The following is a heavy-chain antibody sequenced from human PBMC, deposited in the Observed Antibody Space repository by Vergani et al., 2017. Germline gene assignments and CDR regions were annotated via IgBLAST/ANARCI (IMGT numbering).Heavy chain of an antibody. Sequence: EVQLVESGGGLVQPGGSLRLSCAASGFTVSSNYMSWVRQAPGKGLEWVSVIYSGGSTYYADSVKGRFTISRDNSKNTLYLQMNSLRAEDTAVYYCAKEPPNYGDLRHSWGQGTLVTVSS. CDR3: AKEPPNYGDLRHS. V-gene: IGHV3-66*01. J-gene: IGHJ5*02. CDR1: GFTVSSNY. CDR2: IYSGGST. D-gene: IGHD4-17*01.